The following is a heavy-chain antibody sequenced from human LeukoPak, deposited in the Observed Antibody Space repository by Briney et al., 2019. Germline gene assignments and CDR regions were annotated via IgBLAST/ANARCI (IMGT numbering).Heavy chain of an antibody. CDR2: IYYSGST. J-gene: IGHJ6*02. CDR1: GGSISSSSYY. CDR3: ARGWELDYYYGMDV. D-gene: IGHD6-19*01. V-gene: IGHV4-39*01. Sequence: SETLSLTCTVSGGSISSSSYYWGWIRQPPGKGLEWIGSIYYSGSTYYNPSLKSRVTISVDTSKNQFSLKLSSVTAADTAVYYRARGWELDYYYGMDVWGQGTTVTVSS.